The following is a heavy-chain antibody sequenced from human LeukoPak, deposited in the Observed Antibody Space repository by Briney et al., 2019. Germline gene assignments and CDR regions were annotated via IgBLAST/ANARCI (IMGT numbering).Heavy chain of an antibody. CDR1: GFTFDDYA. D-gene: IGHD3-3*01. V-gene: IGHV3-43*02. CDR2: ISGDGGST. Sequence: PGGSLRLSCAASGFTFDDYAMHWVRHAPGKGLEWVSLISGDGGSTYYADSVKGRFTISRDNSKNSLYLQMNSLRTEDTALYYCAKEGDFWSGYLVGYYFDYWGQGTLVTVSS. CDR3: AKEGDFWSGYLVGYYFDY. J-gene: IGHJ4*02.